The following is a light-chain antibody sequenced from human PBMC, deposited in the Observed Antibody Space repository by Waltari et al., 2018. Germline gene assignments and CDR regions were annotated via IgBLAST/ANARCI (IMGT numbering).Light chain of an antibody. CDR3: QQYDISPLT. CDR1: QTVRTTY. Sequence: EIGLTQSPGTLSLSPGERATLSCRASQTVRTTYLAGYQQKTRQAPTLLIYGASSRATGIPDRFSGSGSGTDFSLTISSLEPEDFAVYYCQQYDISPLTFGGGTKVEIK. CDR2: GAS. J-gene: IGKJ4*01. V-gene: IGKV3-20*01.